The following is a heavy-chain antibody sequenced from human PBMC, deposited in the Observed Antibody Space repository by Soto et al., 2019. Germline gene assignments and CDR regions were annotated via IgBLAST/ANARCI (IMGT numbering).Heavy chain of an antibody. CDR1: GGTFSSYA. CDR2: IIPIFVTA. D-gene: IGHD3-16*01. J-gene: IGHJ6*02. Sequence: QVQLVQSGAEVKKPGSSVKVSCKASGGTFSSYAISWVRQAPGHGLEWMGGIIPIFVTANYAQKFQGRVTSSADEPTRTAYMELSSLRSEDTAVYYGSRHPPYAYVWGSYSRLQQYYYYGMYVWVQGTTVTVSS. V-gene: IGHV1-69*01. CDR3: SRHPPYAYVWGSYSRLQQYYYYGMYV.